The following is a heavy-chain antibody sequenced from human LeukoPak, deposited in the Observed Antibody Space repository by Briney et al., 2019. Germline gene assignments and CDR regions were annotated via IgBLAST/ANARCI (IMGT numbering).Heavy chain of an antibody. CDR1: GFTVSSNY. CDR3: SLCIAAAGTLDY. CDR2: IYSGGST. Sequence: GGSLRLSCAASGFTVSSNYMSWVRQAPGKGLEWVSVIYSGGSTYYADSVKGRFTISRDNSKNTLYLQMNSLRAEDTAVYYCSLCIAAAGTLDYWGQGTLVTVSS. D-gene: IGHD6-13*01. J-gene: IGHJ4*02. V-gene: IGHV3-66*01.